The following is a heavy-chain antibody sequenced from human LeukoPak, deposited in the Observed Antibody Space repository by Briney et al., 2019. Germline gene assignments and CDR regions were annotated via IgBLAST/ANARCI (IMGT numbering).Heavy chain of an antibody. D-gene: IGHD4-11*01. J-gene: IGHJ6*03. CDR1: SYTFTRYG. Sequence: ASVKVSCKASSYTFTRYGISWVRQAPGQGLECMGWISGSNGNTNYAQKFQGRVSMTADTSTSTAYMELRSLRSDDTAVYYCARDALPQTTVTNYYYYMDVWGKGTTVTVSS. V-gene: IGHV1-18*01. CDR2: ISGSNGNT. CDR3: ARDALPQTTVTNYYYYMDV.